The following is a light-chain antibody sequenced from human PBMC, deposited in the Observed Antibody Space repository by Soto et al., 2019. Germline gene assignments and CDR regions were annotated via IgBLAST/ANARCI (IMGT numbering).Light chain of an antibody. CDR1: SSDVGGYNY. CDR3: SSYAGSNNLV. Sequence: QSALTQPPSASGSPRQSVTISCTGTSSDVGGYNYVFWYQQHPGKAPKLMIYEVSKRPSGVPDRFSGSKSGNTASLTVSGLQAEDEADYYCSSYAGSNNLVFGGGTKLTVL. CDR2: EVS. V-gene: IGLV2-8*01. J-gene: IGLJ2*01.